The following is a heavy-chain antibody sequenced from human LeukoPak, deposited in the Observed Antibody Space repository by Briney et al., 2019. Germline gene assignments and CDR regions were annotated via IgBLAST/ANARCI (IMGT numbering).Heavy chain of an antibody. CDR1: GFTFSSYG. J-gene: IGHJ5*02. CDR3: GWGDWFDP. CDR2: IRCDGSNK. V-gene: IGHV3-30*02. Sequence: GGSLRLSCAASGFTFSSYGMHWVRQTPGKGLEWVAFIRCDGSNKYYADSVKGRFTISRDNSKNTLYLQMNSLRAEDTAVYYCGWGDWFDPWGQGTLVTVSS. D-gene: IGHD3-16*01.